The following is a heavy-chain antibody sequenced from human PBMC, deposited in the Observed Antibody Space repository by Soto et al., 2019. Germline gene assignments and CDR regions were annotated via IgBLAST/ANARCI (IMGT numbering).Heavy chain of an antibody. CDR3: ASRHSSPYFDY. CDR1: GDSISSGDYY. V-gene: IGHV4-30-4*01. Sequence: SGTLSLTCTVSGDSISSGDYYWSWIRQPPGKGLEWIGSIYYSGSTYYNPSLKSRVTISVDTSKNQFSLKLNSVTAADTAVYYCASRHSSPYFDYWGQGTLVTVSS. D-gene: IGHD6-13*01. J-gene: IGHJ4*02. CDR2: IYYSGST.